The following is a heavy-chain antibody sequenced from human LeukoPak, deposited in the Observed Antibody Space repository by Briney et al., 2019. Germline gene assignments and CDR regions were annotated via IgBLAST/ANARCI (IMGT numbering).Heavy chain of an antibody. CDR2: INSNGGST. CDR1: GFAFSNYA. Sequence: GGSLRLSCSASGFAFSNYATHWVRQAPGKGLEYVAGINSNGGSTFYADSVKGRFTMSGDNSKNTLYLQMSSLRAEDTAVYYCARDHGRGYCSSTSCYPGVDYWGQGTLVTVSS. D-gene: IGHD2-2*01. J-gene: IGHJ4*02. V-gene: IGHV3-64D*06. CDR3: ARDHGRGYCSSTSCYPGVDY.